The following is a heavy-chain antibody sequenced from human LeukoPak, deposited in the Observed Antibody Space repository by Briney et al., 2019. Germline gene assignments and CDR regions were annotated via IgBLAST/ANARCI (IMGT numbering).Heavy chain of an antibody. Sequence: GGSLRLSCAASGFTFSSYSMNWVRQAPGKGLEWVSSISSSSSYIYYADSVKGRFTISRDNAKNSLYLQMNSLRAEDTAVYYCARNSFGDSSSWYPWGQGTLVTVSS. D-gene: IGHD6-13*01. CDR2: ISSSSSYI. J-gene: IGHJ5*02. V-gene: IGHV3-21*01. CDR1: GFTFSSYS. CDR3: ARNSFGDSSSWYP.